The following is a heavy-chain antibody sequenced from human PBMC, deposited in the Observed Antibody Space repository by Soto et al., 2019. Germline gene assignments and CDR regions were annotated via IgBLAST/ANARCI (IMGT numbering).Heavy chain of an antibody. CDR3: ATAITIFGVVIGTQYYFDY. D-gene: IGHD3-3*01. CDR1: GYTFTGYY. V-gene: IGHV1-2*02. J-gene: IGHJ4*02. CDR2: INPNSGGT. Sequence: ASVKVSCKASGYTFTGYYMHCVRPAPGQGLEWMGWINPNSGGTNYAQKFQGRVTMTEDTSTDTAYMELSSLRSEDTAVYYCATAITIFGVVIGTQYYFDYWGQGTLVTVSS.